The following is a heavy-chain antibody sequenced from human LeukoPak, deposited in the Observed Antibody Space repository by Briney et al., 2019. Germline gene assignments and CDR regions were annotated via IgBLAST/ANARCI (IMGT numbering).Heavy chain of an antibody. CDR1: GGSISSGDYS. CDR3: ARGLSRRGHWFDH. D-gene: IGHD3-10*01. Sequence: SETLSLTCAVSGGSISSGDYSWSWIRQPPGKGLEWIGEINHSGSTNYNPSLKSRVTISVDTSKNQFSLKLSSVTAADTAVYYCARGLSRRGHWFDHWGQGTLVAVSS. CDR2: INHSGST. V-gene: IGHV4-34*01. J-gene: IGHJ5*02.